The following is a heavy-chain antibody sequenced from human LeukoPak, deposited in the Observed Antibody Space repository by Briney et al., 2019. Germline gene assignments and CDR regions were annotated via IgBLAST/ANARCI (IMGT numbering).Heavy chain of an antibody. CDR3: ARAYYYDSSGYFFGWFDP. CDR1: GYSISSGYY. D-gene: IGHD3-22*01. Sequence: SETLSLTCSVSGYSISSGYYWGWIRQPPGKGLEWIGSIYHSGSTYYNPSLKSRVTISVDTSKNQFSLKLGSVTAADTAVYYCARAYYYDSSGYFFGWFDPWGQGTLVTVSS. CDR2: IYHSGST. V-gene: IGHV4-38-2*02. J-gene: IGHJ5*02.